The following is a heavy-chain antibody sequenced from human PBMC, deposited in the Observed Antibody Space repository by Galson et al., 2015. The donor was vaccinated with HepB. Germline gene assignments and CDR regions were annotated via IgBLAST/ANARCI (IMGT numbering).Heavy chain of an antibody. CDR2: IYYTGST. V-gene: IGHV4-59*08. D-gene: IGHD2-15*01. J-gene: IGHJ5*02. CDR1: GGSISNYY. CDR3: ARGRGGGGSYNNWFDP. Sequence: LSLTCTVSGGSISNYYWSWIRQPPGKGLEYIGYIYYTGSTNYSPSLKSRVTISVDTSKNQFSLKLSSVTAADTAVYYCARGRGGGGSYNNWFDPWGQGTLVTVSS.